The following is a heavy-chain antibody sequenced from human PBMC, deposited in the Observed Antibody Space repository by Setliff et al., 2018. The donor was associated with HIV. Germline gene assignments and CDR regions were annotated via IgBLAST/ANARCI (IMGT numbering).Heavy chain of an antibody. CDR3: ARGESTRTPRGLDY. CDR2: IYYSGST. J-gene: IGHJ4*02. V-gene: IGHV4-39*07. D-gene: IGHD3-10*01. CDR1: GGSISSSCYY. Sequence: SETLSLTCTVSGGSISSSCYYWGWIRQPPGKGLEWIGSIYYSGSTYYNPSLKSRVTISVDTSKNQHSLKLCSVTAADTAVYYCARGESTRTPRGLDYWGQGSLVTVPS.